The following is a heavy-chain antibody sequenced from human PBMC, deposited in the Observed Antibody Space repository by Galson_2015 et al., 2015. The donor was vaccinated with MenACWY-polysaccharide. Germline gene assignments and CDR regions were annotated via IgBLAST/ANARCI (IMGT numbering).Heavy chain of an antibody. J-gene: IGHJ4*02. CDR3: AKESGIPQYGAYFDY. Sequence: RLSCAASGFVFSSCGMQWVRQAPGKGLEWVAVVSSDGGTQFYADSVKGRFTTSRDNSKNTLYLQINSLRAEDTAVYYCAKESGIPQYGAYFDYWGQGTLVTVSS. CDR1: GFVFSSCG. D-gene: IGHD4/OR15-4a*01. CDR2: VSSDGGTQ. V-gene: IGHV3-30*18.